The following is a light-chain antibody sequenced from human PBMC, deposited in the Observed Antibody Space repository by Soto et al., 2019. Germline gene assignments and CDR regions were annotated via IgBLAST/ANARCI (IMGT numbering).Light chain of an antibody. CDR1: QGVSSS. V-gene: IGKV3-11*01. CDR2: DAS. Sequence: EIVLTQSPATLSLSPGEKATLSCRASQGVSSSLAWYQQKPGQAPRLLIYDASSRATGIPARFSGSGSGTDFTLTISSLEPEDFAVYYCQQRSNWPRLTFGGGTKVEIK. CDR3: QQRSNWPRLT. J-gene: IGKJ4*01.